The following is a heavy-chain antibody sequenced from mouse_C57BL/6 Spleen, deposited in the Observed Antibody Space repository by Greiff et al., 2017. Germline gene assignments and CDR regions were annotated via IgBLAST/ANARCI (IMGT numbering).Heavy chain of an antibody. CDR3: ARDPFTTVVATVRSWFAY. CDR1: GFTFSSYA. J-gene: IGHJ3*01. V-gene: IGHV5-4*01. D-gene: IGHD1-1*01. Sequence: EVKLMESGGGLVKPGGSLKLSCAASGFTFSSYAMSWVRQTPEKRLEWVATISDGGSYTYYPDNVKGRFTISRDNAKHNLYLQMSHLKSEDTAMYYCARDPFTTVVATVRSWFAYWGQGTLVTVSA. CDR2: ISDGGSYT.